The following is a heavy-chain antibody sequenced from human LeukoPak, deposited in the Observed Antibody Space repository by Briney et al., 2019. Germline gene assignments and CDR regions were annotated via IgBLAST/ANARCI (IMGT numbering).Heavy chain of an antibody. D-gene: IGHD6-19*01. CDR1: GGSISSGGYD. J-gene: IGHJ4*02. CDR3: ARGSGWYFY. CDR2: IYYSATT. Sequence: SQTLSLTCTVYGGSISSGGYDWSWIRQHPGKGLEWIGCIYYSATTYYHPSLTSRVAISVDTSKNQFSLKLSSVTAADTAVYYCARGSGWYFYWGQGTLVTVSS. V-gene: IGHV4-31*03.